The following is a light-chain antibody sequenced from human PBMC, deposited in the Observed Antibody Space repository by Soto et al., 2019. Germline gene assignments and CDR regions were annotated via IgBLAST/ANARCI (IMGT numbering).Light chain of an antibody. V-gene: IGLV1-47*01. CDR2: RNN. J-gene: IGLJ1*01. Sequence: QSALTQPPSASGTPGQGVTISCSGSTSNIGSNYVYWYQQLPGTAPKPLIYRNNQRPSGVPDRFSGSKSGTSASLAISGLRSDDEADYFCATWDDSLNGFYVFGTGTKVTVL. CDR1: TSNIGSNY. CDR3: ATWDDSLNGFYV.